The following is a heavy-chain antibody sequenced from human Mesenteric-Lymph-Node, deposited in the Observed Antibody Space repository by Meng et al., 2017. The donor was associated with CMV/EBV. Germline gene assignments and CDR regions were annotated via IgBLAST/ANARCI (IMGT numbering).Heavy chain of an antibody. CDR2: VYHSGST. CDR1: GRHG. V-gene: IGHV4-4*02. J-gene: IGHJ3*02. CDR3: ARDSMVRGVIIKGINDAFDI. Sequence: GRHGWRWVHQPRGKGLGWIGEVYHSGSTNYNPSLKSQVTISVDKSKNQFSLKLSSVTAADTAVYYCARDSMVRGVIIKGINDAFDIWGQGTMVTVSS. D-gene: IGHD3-10*01.